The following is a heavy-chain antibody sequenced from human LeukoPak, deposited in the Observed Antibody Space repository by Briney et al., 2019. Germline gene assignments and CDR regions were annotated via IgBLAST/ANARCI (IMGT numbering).Heavy chain of an antibody. Sequence: AASVKVSCKASGGTFSSYAISWVRQAPGQGLEWMGRIIPILGIANYAQKFQGRVTITADKSTSTAYMELRSLRSEDTAVYYCARDEAIPTRTFDYWGQGTLVTVSS. D-gene: IGHD5-18*01. V-gene: IGHV1-69*04. CDR1: GGTFSSYA. CDR3: ARDEAIPTRTFDY. CDR2: IIPILGIA. J-gene: IGHJ4*02.